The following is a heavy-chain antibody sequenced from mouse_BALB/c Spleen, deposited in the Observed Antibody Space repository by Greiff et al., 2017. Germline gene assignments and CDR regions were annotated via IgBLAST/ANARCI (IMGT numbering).Heavy chain of an antibody. V-gene: IGHV1-69*02. D-gene: IGHD2-2*01. CDR3: ANYGSWYFDV. CDR2: IDPSDSYT. Sequence: QVQLQQPGAELVKPGASVKLSCKASGYTFTSYWMHWVKQRPGQGLEWIGEIDPSDSYTNYNQKFKGKATLTVDKSSSTAYMQLSSLTSEDSAVYYCANYGSWYFDVWGAGTTVTVSS. J-gene: IGHJ1*01. CDR1: GYTFTSYW.